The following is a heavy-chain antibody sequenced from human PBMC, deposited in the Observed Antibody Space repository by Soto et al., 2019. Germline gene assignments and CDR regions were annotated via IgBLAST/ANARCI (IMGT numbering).Heavy chain of an antibody. CDR1: GFTFSDHY. CDR3: ARGGLVGNYGYFDY. D-gene: IGHD6-19*01. J-gene: IGHJ4*02. V-gene: IGHV3-72*01. CDR2: IRNKANSYTT. Sequence: EAQLVDSGGGLVQPEGSLRLSCAASGFTFSDHYMDWVRQAPGKGLEWVGRIRNKANSYTTEYAASVKGRFIVSRDDSKNSLYLHMNSLKIEDTAVYYCARGGLVGNYGYFDYWGQGTLVTVSS.